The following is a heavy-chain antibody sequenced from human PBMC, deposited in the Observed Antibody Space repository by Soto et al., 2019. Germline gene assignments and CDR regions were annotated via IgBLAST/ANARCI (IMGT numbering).Heavy chain of an antibody. CDR3: ARDGSWGSANWFDH. Sequence: PXGSLRLSCAASGFTFSSYAMHWVRQAPGKGLDWVAVISYDGSNKYYADSVKGRFTISRDNSKNTLYLQMNSLRAEDTAVYYCARDGSWGSANWFDHWGQGTLVTVSS. CDR1: GFTFSSYA. J-gene: IGHJ5*02. V-gene: IGHV3-30-3*01. CDR2: ISYDGSNK. D-gene: IGHD1-26*01.